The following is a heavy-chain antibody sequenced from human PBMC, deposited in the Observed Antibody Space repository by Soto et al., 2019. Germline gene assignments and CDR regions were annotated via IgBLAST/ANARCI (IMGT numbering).Heavy chain of an antibody. D-gene: IGHD2-21*02. CDR1: GFTFSIYA. CDR3: ARDIGGDDYYYGMDV. V-gene: IGHV3-30-3*01. CDR2: ISYDGSNK. Sequence: GGSLRLSCAASGFTFSIYAMHWVRQAPGKGLEWVAVISYDGSNKYYADSVKGRFTISRDNSKNTLYLQMDSLRAEDTAVYYCARDIGGDDYYYGMDVWGQGTTVTVSS. J-gene: IGHJ6*02.